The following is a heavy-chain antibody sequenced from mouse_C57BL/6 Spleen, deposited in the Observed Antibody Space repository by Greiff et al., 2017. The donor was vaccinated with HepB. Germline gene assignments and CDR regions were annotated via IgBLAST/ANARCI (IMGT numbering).Heavy chain of an antibody. V-gene: IGHV2-9-1*01. J-gene: IGHJ3*01. Sequence: QVQLKESGPGLVAPSQSLSITCTVSGFSLTSYAISWVRQPPGKGLEWLGVIWTGGGTNYNSDLNTRMGISKDNSKSQVFLKMNRLQTDDTARYYCASYGSEGIAYWGQGTLVTVSA. D-gene: IGHD1-1*01. CDR3: ASYGSEGIAY. CDR1: GFSLTSYA. CDR2: IWTGGGT.